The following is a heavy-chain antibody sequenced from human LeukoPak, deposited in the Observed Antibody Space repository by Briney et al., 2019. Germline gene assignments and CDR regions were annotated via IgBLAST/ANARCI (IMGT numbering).Heavy chain of an antibody. CDR3: AKTSSSVLDGFGI. CDR2: IYPGDSDT. D-gene: IGHD3-22*01. J-gene: IGHJ3*02. Sequence: GESLKISCEGSGYTFTNYWIAWVRQMPGKGLEWMGIIYPGDSDTRYSPSFQGQVTISADKSISTAYLQWSSLKASDTAIYYCAKTSSSVLDGFGIWGQGTMVTVSS. V-gene: IGHV5-51*01. CDR1: GYTFTNYW.